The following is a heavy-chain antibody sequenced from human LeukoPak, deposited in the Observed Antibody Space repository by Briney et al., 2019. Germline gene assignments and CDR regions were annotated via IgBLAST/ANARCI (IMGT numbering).Heavy chain of an antibody. Sequence: GESLKISCKASCYSFTSYWIGWLRQMPGKGLEGMGIIYPGDSDTRYSPSFQGQVTISADKSISTAYLQWSSLKASDTAMYYCARLFSYFDWSPFDYWGQGTLVTVSS. D-gene: IGHD3-9*01. J-gene: IGHJ4*02. CDR1: CYSFTSYW. V-gene: IGHV5-51*01. CDR2: IYPGDSDT. CDR3: ARLFSYFDWSPFDY.